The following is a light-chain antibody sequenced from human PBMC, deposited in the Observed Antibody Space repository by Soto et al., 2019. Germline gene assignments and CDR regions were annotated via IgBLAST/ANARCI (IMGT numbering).Light chain of an antibody. CDR1: QSVSSTY. CDR2: GAS. V-gene: IGKV3-20*01. J-gene: IGKJ1*01. CDR3: QQFHASPRT. Sequence: EIVLTQSPGTLSLSPGERATLSCRASQSVSSTYLAWYQQKPGQAPMLLIYGASSRATGIPDRFRGSGSGADFTLTISRLEPEDFAVYYCQQFHASPRTFGQGTKVEIK.